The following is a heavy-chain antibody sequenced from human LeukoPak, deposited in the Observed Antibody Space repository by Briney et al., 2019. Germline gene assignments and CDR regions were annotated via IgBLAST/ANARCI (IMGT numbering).Heavy chain of an antibody. Sequence: GGPLRLFCAASGFTFSSYRMRCVRQAPGEGVEWVANKKQEGSEKYYVVSVRGRFTISRENDKISLYLHMHSLSAVDGCVYLCARGGSSPGAVCDIWGQGPMVRVPS. V-gene: IGHV3-7*01. CDR1: GFTFSSYR. CDR3: ARGGSSPGAVCDI. CDR2: KKQEGSEK. D-gene: IGHD6-6*01. J-gene: IGHJ3*02.